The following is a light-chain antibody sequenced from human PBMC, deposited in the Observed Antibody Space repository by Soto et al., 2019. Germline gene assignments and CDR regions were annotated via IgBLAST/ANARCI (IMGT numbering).Light chain of an antibody. CDR3: QQRSNWPPT. J-gene: IGKJ4*01. CDR1: QSVSSY. CDR2: DAS. V-gene: IGKV3-11*01. Sequence: EIVLTQSPATLSLSPGERATLSCRASQSVSSYLACYQQKPGQAPRLLIYDASNRATCIPARFSGSGSGTDFTLTISSLEPEDFAVYYCQQRSNWPPTFGGGTKVEIK.